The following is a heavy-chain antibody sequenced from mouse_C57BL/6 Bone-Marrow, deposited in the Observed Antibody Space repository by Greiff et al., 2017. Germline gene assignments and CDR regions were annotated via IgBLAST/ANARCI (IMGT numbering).Heavy chain of an antibody. J-gene: IGHJ4*01. D-gene: IGHD2-2*01. CDR1: GFSFNTYA. CDR2: ISSKSNNYAT. Sequence: EVQRVESGGGLVQPKGSLKLSCAASGFSFNTYAMTWVRQAPGKGLEWVARISSKSNNYATYDAVSVEDRFTISRDDSESMLYLQMDNLKTEDTAMYYCVRDLRYGYDEGYYMDDWGQGTSVTVSS. CDR3: VRDLRYGYDEGYYMDD. V-gene: IGHV10-1*01.